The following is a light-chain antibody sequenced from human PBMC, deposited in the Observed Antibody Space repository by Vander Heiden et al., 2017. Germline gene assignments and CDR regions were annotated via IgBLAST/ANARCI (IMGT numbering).Light chain of an antibody. CDR3: QQRSNWQIT. Sequence: ETELTQSPGTLSLSPGERATLSCRASQSVNSYLAWYQQKPGQAPRLLIYDASNRATGIPARFSGSGSGTDFTLTISSLEPEDSAVYYCQQRSNWQITFGHETRLEIK. V-gene: IGKV3-11*01. J-gene: IGKJ5*01. CDR1: QSVNSY. CDR2: DAS.